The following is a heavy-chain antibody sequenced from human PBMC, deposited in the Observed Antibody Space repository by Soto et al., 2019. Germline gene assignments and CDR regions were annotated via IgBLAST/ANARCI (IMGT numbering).Heavy chain of an antibody. D-gene: IGHD3-22*01. J-gene: IGHJ6*02. Sequence: ASVKVSCKASGYTFTSYGISWVRQAPGQGLEWMGWISAYNGNTNYAQKLQGRVTMTTDTSTSTAYMELRRLRSEDTAVYYCAKDTDYYDSSGYYNAKQQGYYYGMDVWGQGTPVTVSS. CDR2: ISAYNGNT. V-gene: IGHV1-18*04. CDR3: AKDTDYYDSSGYYNAKQQGYYYGMDV. CDR1: GYTFTSYG.